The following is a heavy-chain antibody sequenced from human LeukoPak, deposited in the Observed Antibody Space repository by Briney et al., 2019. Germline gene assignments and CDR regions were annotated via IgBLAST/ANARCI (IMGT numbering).Heavy chain of an antibody. CDR2: ISYDGSNK. CDR3: AKVRMITMIAYDAFDI. D-gene: IGHD3-22*01. V-gene: IGHV3-30*04. J-gene: IGHJ3*02. Sequence: GGSLRLSCAASGFTFSSYAMHWVRQAPGKGLEWVAVISYDGSNKYFADSVKGRFTISRDNSKNTLYLQMNSLRAEDTAVYYCAKVRMITMIAYDAFDIWGQGTMVTVSS. CDR1: GFTFSSYA.